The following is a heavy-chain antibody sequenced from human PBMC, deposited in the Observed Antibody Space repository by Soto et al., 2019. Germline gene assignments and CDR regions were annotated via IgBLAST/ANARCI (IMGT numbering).Heavy chain of an antibody. CDR3: ARKTGRDVYDILTGYASGGMDV. J-gene: IGHJ6*02. CDR1: GFTFSSYS. CDR2: ISSSSSYI. Sequence: GGSLRLSCAASGFTFSSYSMNWVRQAPGKGLEWVSSISSSSSYIYYADSVKGRFTISRDNAKNSLYLQMNSLRAEDTAVYYCARKTGRDVYDILTGYASGGMDVWGQGTTVTVSS. D-gene: IGHD3-9*01. V-gene: IGHV3-21*01.